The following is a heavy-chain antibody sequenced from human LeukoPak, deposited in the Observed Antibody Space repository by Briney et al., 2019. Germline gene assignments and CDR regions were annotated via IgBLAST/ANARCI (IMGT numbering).Heavy chain of an antibody. CDR2: IYSGGST. CDR1: GFTFSSYA. CDR3: ARHDYGDRYAFDI. D-gene: IGHD4-17*01. J-gene: IGHJ3*02. V-gene: IGHV3-66*04. Sequence: GGSLRLSCAASGFTFSSYAMSWVRQAPGKGLEWVSLIYSGGSTYYADSVKGRFTISRDNSKNTLYLHMDNLRAEDTAVYYCARHDYGDRYAFDIWGQGTMVTVSS.